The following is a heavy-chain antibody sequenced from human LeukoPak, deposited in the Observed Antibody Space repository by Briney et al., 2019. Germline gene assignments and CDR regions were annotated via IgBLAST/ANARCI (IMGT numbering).Heavy chain of an antibody. CDR2: IYPGDSDT. CDR3: ARQCRDYSNYGNNWFDP. V-gene: IGHV5-51*01. D-gene: IGHD4-11*01. J-gene: IGHJ5*02. CDR1: GYSFTSYW. Sequence: GESLKISCKGSGYSFTSYWIGWVRQMPGKGLEWMGIIYPGDSDTRYSPSFQGQVTISADKSISTAYLQWSSLKASDTAMYYCARQCRDYSNYGNNWFDPWGQGTLVTVSS.